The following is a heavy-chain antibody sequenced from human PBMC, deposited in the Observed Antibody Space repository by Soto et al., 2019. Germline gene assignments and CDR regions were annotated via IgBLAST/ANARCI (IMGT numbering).Heavy chain of an antibody. D-gene: IGHD3-22*01. J-gene: IGHJ4*02. Sequence: MNREQQAQGKWLEWVSYFSSSSSTIYYADSVKGRFTISRENAKNSLYLQMNSLRDEDTAVYYCARDRYYYDSSGYYSVRYFDYWGQGTLVTVSS. V-gene: IGHV3-48*02. CDR2: FSSSSSTI. CDR3: ARDRYYYDSSGYYSVRYFDY.